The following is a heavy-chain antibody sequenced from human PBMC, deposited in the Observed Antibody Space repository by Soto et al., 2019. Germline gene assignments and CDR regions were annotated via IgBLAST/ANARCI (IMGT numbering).Heavy chain of an antibody. Sequence: EVQLVESGGGLVKPGGSLRLSCAASGFTFSSYSMNWVRQAPGKGLEWVSSISSSSSYIYYADSVKSRFTISRDNAKNSLYLQMNSLRAEDTAVYYCARAIMGSSSWFGAFDIWGQGTMVTVSS. V-gene: IGHV3-21*01. D-gene: IGHD6-13*01. CDR1: GFTFSSYS. J-gene: IGHJ3*02. CDR3: ARAIMGSSSWFGAFDI. CDR2: ISSSSSYI.